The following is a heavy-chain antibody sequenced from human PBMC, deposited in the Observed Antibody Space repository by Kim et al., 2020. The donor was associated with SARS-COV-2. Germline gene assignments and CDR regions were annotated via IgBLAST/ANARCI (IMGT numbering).Heavy chain of an antibody. Sequence: DSVKGRFTIARDNAKNTLYLQMNSLRAADTAVYYCAREGDSGYDLVALDYWGQGTLVTVSS. V-gene: IGHV3-74*01. J-gene: IGHJ4*02. CDR3: AREGDSGYDLVALDY. D-gene: IGHD5-12*01.